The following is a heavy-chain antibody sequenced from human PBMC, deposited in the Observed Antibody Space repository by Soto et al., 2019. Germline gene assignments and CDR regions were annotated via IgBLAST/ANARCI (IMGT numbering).Heavy chain of an antibody. V-gene: IGHV3-30*03. J-gene: IGHJ6*02. CDR1: GFIFTSYV. Sequence: PVVSLRLSCAASGFIFTSYVMHWVRQAPGKGLEWMALILHDGSAEYYADSVKGRFTISRDNSKNTLYLQMNSLTAEDTAAYYCARSRDGHSFYFYYGMDGWGQGTTVTLAS. D-gene: IGHD2-2*01. CDR2: ILHDGSAE. CDR3: ARSRDGHSFYFYYGMDG.